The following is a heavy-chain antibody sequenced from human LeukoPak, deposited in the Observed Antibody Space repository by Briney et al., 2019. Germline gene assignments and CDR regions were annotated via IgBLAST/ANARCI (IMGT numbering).Heavy chain of an antibody. V-gene: IGHV1-69*06. CDR3: AMGNYVWGSYRRHFDY. D-gene: IGHD3-16*02. CDR1: GGTFSSYA. Sequence: ASVKVSCKASGGTFSSYAISWVRQAPGQGLEWMGGIIPIFGTANYAQKFQGRVTITADKSTSTAYMELSSLRSEDTAVYYCAMGNYVWGSYRRHFDYWGQGTLVTVSS. J-gene: IGHJ4*02. CDR2: IIPIFGTA.